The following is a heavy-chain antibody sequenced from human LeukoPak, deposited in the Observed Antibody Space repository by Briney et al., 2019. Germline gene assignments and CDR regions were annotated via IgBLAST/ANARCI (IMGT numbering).Heavy chain of an antibody. CDR1: GFTFSSYA. J-gene: IGHJ3*02. V-gene: IGHV3-23*01. CDR2: ISGSGGST. CDR3: AKLHYDILTGYFPDAFDI. Sequence: GGSLRLSCAASGFTFSSYAMSWVRQAPGKGLEWVSAISGSGGSTYYADSVKGRFTISRDNSKNALYLQMNSLRAEDTAVYYCAKLHYDILTGYFPDAFDIWGQGTMVTVSS. D-gene: IGHD3-9*01.